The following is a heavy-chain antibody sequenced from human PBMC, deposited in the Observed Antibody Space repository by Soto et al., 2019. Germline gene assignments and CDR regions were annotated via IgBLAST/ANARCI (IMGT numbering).Heavy chain of an antibody. CDR3: ARLEGLPKIWNYFDF. Sequence: PSETLSLTCSVSGDSINSDKYYWGWIRQPPGKGLEWIGSIYYRGNTYYNPSLQNRVTISLDKSKSQFSLRLNSVTAANSAVKFCARLEGLPKIWNYFDFWGQGAQVTVSS. V-gene: IGHV4-39*01. CDR2: IYYRGNT. J-gene: IGHJ4*02. CDR1: GDSINSDKYY. D-gene: IGHD2-21*02.